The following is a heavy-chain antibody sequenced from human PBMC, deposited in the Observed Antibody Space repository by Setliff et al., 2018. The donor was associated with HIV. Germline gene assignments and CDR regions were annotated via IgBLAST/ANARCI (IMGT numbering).Heavy chain of an antibody. CDR2: IDPNSGDT. CDR3: ARADVLLCDY. J-gene: IGHJ4*02. Sequence: ASVKVSCKASGYTFTGHYLHWARQAPGQGLEWMGWIDPNSGDTNYAQKFQGRVTITSDTSVSTAYMELRRLSSDDTAVYYCARADVLLCDYWGQGTLVTVSS. V-gene: IGHV1-2*02. CDR1: GYTFTGHY. D-gene: IGHD3-16*01.